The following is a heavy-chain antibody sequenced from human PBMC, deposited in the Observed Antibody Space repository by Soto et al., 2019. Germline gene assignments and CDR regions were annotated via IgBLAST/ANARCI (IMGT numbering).Heavy chain of an antibody. CDR2: INIYLSST. CDR3: ARGGSGYYNY. J-gene: IGHJ4*02. D-gene: IGHD3-22*01. V-gene: IGHV3-74*01. Sequence: GGSLRLSCAASGFTFVPYCIHWVRQVPLKVLFLLSLINIYLSSTNYADSVKGLFTISRYNANITLSLQIHSLRSEYTAVYYCARGGSGYYNYWGQGTMVTVSS. CDR1: GFTFVPYC.